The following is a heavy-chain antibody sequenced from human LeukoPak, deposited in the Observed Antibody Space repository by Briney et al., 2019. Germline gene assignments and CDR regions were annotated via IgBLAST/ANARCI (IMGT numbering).Heavy chain of an antibody. CDR3: AKDSDYYHSSGYYYAYFQH. Sequence: GGSLRLSCAASGFTFSSYAMNWVRQAPGKGLEWVSYISSSSSTIYYADSVKGRFTISRDNAKNSLYLQMNSLRDEDTAVYYCAKDSDYYHSSGYYYAYFQHWGQGTLVTVSS. CDR1: GFTFSSYA. J-gene: IGHJ1*01. V-gene: IGHV3-48*02. CDR2: ISSSSSTI. D-gene: IGHD3-22*01.